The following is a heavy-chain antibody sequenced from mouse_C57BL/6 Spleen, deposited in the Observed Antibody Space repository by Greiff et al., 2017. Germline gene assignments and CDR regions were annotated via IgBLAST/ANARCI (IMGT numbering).Heavy chain of an antibody. J-gene: IGHJ1*01. CDR2: IDPNSGGN. Sequence: QVHVKQPGAELVKPGASVRLSCKASGYTFTSYWMHWVKQRPGRGLEWIGRIDPNSGGNKYNEKFKSKATVTVDKPSSTAYMQLRSLTSEASAVDYCARYDDYQYFDDWGPGTTVTVSS. CDR3: ARYDDYQYFDD. CDR1: GYTFTSYW. V-gene: IGHV1-72*01. D-gene: IGHD2-4*01.